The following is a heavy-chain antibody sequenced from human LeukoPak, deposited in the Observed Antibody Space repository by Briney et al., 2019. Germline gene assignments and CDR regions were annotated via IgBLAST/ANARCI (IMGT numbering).Heavy chain of an antibody. CDR3: SGDPGDY. CDR1: GFTFSRYW. CDR2: INQDGSET. V-gene: IGHV3-7*04. Sequence: GGSLRLSCAASGFTFSRYWMSWVRQAPGKGLEWVANINQDGSETYYVDSVEGRFTISRDNAKNSLFLQMSSLRAEDTAVYFCSGDPGDYWGQGTLVPVSS. D-gene: IGHD7-27*01. J-gene: IGHJ4*02.